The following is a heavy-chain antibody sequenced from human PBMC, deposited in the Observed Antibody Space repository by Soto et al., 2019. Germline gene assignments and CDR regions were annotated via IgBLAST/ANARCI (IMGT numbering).Heavy chain of an antibody. V-gene: IGHV4-30-2*01. CDR1: GGSISSDSYS. CDR3: ARGGTAVTTGFDY. J-gene: IGHJ4*02. D-gene: IGHD4-17*01. CDR2: IYHSGNT. Sequence: KTSETLSLTCAVSGGSISSDSYSWNWIRQPPGKGLEWIGYIYHSGNTYYNPSLKSRVTISVDRSKNQFSLNLSSVTAADTAVYYCARGGTAVTTGFDYWGQGTLVTVSS.